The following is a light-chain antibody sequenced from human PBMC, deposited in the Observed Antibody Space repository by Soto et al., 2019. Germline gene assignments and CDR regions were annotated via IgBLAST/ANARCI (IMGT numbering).Light chain of an antibody. CDR3: QQSHSSPLS. J-gene: IGKJ4*01. Sequence: IQMTQSTSSLSASVGDRVTITCRASQSISRNLNWYQQKPGKAPELLIYTASTLQSGVPSRFRGSGSGTDFALTISSLQPEDSAVYYCQQSHSSPLSFGGGTKVEFK. CDR1: QSISRN. CDR2: TAS. V-gene: IGKV1-39*01.